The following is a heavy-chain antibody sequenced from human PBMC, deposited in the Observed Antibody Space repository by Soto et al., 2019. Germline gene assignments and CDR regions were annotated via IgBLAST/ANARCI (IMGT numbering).Heavy chain of an antibody. D-gene: IGHD6-13*01. CDR3: ARGVFSSSGWFDP. V-gene: IGHV3-33*01. Sequence: ESGGGVVQPGRSLRLSCAASGFTFSSYGMHWVRQAPGKGLEWVAVIWYDGSNKYYADSVKGRFTISRDNSKNTLYLQMNSLRAEDTAVYYCARGVFSSSGWFDPWGQGTLVTVSS. CDR2: IWYDGSNK. J-gene: IGHJ5*02. CDR1: GFTFSSYG.